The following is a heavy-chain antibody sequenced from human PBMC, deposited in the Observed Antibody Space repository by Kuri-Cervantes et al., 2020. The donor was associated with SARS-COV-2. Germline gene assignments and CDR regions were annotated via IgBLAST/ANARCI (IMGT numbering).Heavy chain of an antibody. CDR3: ARVPRRTAMARHAFDI. D-gene: IGHD5-18*01. CDR1: GGSFSGYY. J-gene: IGHJ3*02. V-gene: IGHV4-34*01. Sequence: SETLSLTCAVYGGSFSGYYWSWIRQPPGKGLEWIGEINHSGSTNYNPSLKSRVTISVDTSKNQFSLKLSSVTAADTAVYYCARVPRRTAMARHAFDIWGQGTMVTVSS. CDR2: INHSGST.